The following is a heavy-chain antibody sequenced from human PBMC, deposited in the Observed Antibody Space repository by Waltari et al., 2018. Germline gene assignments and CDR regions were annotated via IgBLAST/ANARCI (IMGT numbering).Heavy chain of an antibody. J-gene: IGHJ6*03. CDR3: ANIPVYSNYYGYYYYYMDV. Sequence: EVQLVESGGGLVQPGGSLRLSCAASGFTFSSSAMSWVRQAPGKGLEWVSAISGSGGSTYYADSVKGRFTISRDNSKNTLYLQMNSLRAEDTAVYYCANIPVYSNYYGYYYYYMDVWGKGTTVTVSS. D-gene: IGHD4-4*01. CDR1: GFTFSSSA. CDR2: ISGSGGST. V-gene: IGHV3-23*04.